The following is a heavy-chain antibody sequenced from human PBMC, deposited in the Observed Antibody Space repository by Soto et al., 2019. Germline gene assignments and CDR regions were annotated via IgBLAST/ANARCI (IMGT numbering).Heavy chain of an antibody. J-gene: IGHJ4*02. D-gene: IGHD1-7*01. V-gene: IGHV3-23*01. CDR1: GFTFSSYA. CDR2: ISGSGGST. CDR3: AKVKVVTGTTGCFDY. Sequence: PGGSLRLSCAASGFTFSSYAMSWVRQAPGKGPEWVSAISGSGGSTYYADSVKGRFTISRDNSKNTLYLQMNSLRAEDTAVYYCAKVKVVTGTTGCFDYWGQGTLVTVSS.